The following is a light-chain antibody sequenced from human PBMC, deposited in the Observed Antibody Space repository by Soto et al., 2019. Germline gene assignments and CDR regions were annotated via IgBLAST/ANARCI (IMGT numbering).Light chain of an antibody. CDR2: VAS. Sequence: DIEMTQSPSSLSASVGDRVTITCRASQSISKYLNWYQQKPGKAPKLLISVASNLHGVAPSRFSGGGSGTDFTLTISNLQPEDFATYHCQQSYNTPETFGQGTTVEFK. CDR1: QSISKY. J-gene: IGKJ1*01. CDR3: QQSYNTPET. V-gene: IGKV1-39*01.